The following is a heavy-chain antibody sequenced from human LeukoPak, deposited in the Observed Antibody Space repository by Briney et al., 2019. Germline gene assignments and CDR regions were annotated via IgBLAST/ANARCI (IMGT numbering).Heavy chain of an antibody. V-gene: IGHV1-46*01. D-gene: IGHD6-13*01. J-gene: IGHJ4*02. Sequence: GASVKVSCKASVYTFTSYYMHWVRQAPGQGLEWMGIINPSGGSTSYAQKFQGRVTMTRDTSTSTVYMELSSLRSEDTAVYYCASSAGGGAFDYWGQGTLVTVSS. CDR3: ASSAGGGAFDY. CDR2: INPSGGST. CDR1: VYTFTSYY.